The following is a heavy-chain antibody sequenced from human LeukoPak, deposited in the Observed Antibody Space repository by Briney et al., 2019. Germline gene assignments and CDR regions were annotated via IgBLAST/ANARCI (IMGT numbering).Heavy chain of an antibody. J-gene: IGHJ4*02. Sequence: SETLSLTCAVYGGSFSGYYWSWIRQPPGKGLEWIGEINHSGSTNYNPSLKSRVTISVDTSKNQFSLKLSSVTAADTAVYYCARFSSGPGYWGQGTLVTVSS. CDR1: GGSFSGYY. D-gene: IGHD2-15*01. CDR2: INHSGST. V-gene: IGHV4-34*01. CDR3: ARFSSGPGY.